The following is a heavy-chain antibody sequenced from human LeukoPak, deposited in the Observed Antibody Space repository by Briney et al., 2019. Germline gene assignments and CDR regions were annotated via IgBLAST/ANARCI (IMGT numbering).Heavy chain of an antibody. V-gene: IGHV3-15*07. CDR3: ATDFYDST. J-gene: IGHJ5*02. CDR1: GFTFTNAW. D-gene: IGHD3-22*01. Sequence: PGGSLRLSCATSGFTFTNAWMNWVRQAPGKGLEWVGRIRSNSDGGTIDYAAPVKGRFTLSRDDSKNTLYLQMNSLQTEDKAVYYCATDFYDSTWGQGTLVTVSS. CDR2: IRSNSDGGTI.